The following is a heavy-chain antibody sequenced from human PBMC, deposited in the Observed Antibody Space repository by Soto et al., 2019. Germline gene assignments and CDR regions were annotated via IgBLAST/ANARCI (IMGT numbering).Heavy chain of an antibody. CDR3: ARDLRAMILYRPGSCDI. CDR1: GGTFSSYA. CDR2: IIPIFGTA. V-gene: IGHV1-69*01. D-gene: IGHD3-22*01. Sequence: QVQLVQSGAEVKKPGSSVKVSCKASGGTFSSYAISWVRQAPGQGLEWMGGIIPIFGTANYAQKLQGIVTRTSDDSTSTAYMELSSLRSEVKAWYYCARDLRAMILYRPGSCDIWGQGTMVTVSS. J-gene: IGHJ3*02.